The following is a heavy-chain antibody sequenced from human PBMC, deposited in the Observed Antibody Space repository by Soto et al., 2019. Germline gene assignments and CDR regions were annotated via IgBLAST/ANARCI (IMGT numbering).Heavy chain of an antibody. J-gene: IGHJ4*02. CDR2: INWNSGSV. Sequence: EVHLVESGGGLVQPGRSLRLSCAASGFTFDHYAMHWVRQAPGKGLEGVSGINWNSGSVRYADSVKGRFPVSRDNAKNTLHLQMNSLRVEDTAVYYCAKDVSLRVWVYLVVDDWCQGTLVTVSS. CDR3: AKDVSLRVWVYLVVDD. CDR1: GFTFDHYA. D-gene: IGHD6-13*01. V-gene: IGHV3-9*01.